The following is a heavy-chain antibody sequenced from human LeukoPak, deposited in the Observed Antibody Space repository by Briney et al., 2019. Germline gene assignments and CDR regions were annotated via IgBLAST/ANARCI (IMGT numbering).Heavy chain of an antibody. CDR1: GFAVGSNY. D-gene: IGHD1-14*01. V-gene: IGHV3-53*01. J-gene: IGHJ4*02. Sequence: PGGSLRLSCVASGFAVGSNYMSWVRQAPGKGLEWVSLIYSGGAIRYADSVKGRFTISRDSSKNTLFLQMNDLTVEDTARYYCARRPGNWGQGILVIVSS. CDR3: ARRPGN. CDR2: IYSGGAI.